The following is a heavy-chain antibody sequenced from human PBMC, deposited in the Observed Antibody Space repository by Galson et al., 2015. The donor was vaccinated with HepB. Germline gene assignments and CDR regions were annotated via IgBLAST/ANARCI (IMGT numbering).Heavy chain of an antibody. Sequence: SLRLSCAASGFTFSNDGMHWVRQAPGKGLEWVAIISYDGSRKYYADSVKGRFTISRDISENTLYLQMSSLRDEDTAVYYCARDRGGGISDYWGQGTLVTVSS. D-gene: IGHD2-21*01. J-gene: IGHJ4*02. V-gene: IGHV3-30*03. CDR3: ARDRGGGISDY. CDR1: GFTFSNDG. CDR2: ISYDGSRK.